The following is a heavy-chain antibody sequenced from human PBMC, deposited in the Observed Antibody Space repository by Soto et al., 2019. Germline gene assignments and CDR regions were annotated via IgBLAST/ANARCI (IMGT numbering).Heavy chain of an antibody. J-gene: IGHJ3*02. Sequence: EAQLLETGGGLVQPGGSLRLSCAASGFMFSTYAMNWVRQAPGEGLEWVSAISSSGGTTFYAESVRGRFTISRDNSVNTLYLQMSTLRTEDTAVYYCAHPRGYGVFDAVDICGQGTMVTVSS. V-gene: IGHV3-23*01. CDR1: GFMFSTYA. D-gene: IGHD4-17*01. CDR3: AHPRGYGVFDAVDI. CDR2: ISSSGGTT.